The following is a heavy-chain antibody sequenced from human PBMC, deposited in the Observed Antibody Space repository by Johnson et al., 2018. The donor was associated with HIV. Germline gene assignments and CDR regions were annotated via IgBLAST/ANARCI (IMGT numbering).Heavy chain of an antibody. CDR1: EFTFSNYA. V-gene: IGHV3-30-3*01. Sequence: QVQLVESGVGVVQPGRSLRLSCAASEFTFSNYAMCWVRQAPGKGLEWVALISYDGTKTYYTDSVKGRFTISRDNSRNTLYLQLNSLRAEDTAAYYCARQFPLADAFDIWGQGTLVTVSS. CDR2: ISYDGTKT. D-gene: IGHD5-24*01. CDR3: ARQFPLADAFDI. J-gene: IGHJ3*02.